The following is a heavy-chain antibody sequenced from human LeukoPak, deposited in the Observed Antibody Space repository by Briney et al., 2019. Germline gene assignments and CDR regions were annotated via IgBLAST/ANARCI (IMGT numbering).Heavy chain of an antibody. J-gene: IGHJ5*02. Sequence: RTGGSLRLSCAASGFTFSGYVMTWVRQAPGKGLECVSSITFSSSHIYYADSAKGRFTISRDNTKDSLYLQMNSLRAEDTAIYYCARGPQFSGPGWFDPWGQGTLVTVSS. CDR1: GFTFSGYV. CDR2: ITFSSSHI. D-gene: IGHD3-10*01. CDR3: ARGPQFSGPGWFDP. V-gene: IGHV3-21*01.